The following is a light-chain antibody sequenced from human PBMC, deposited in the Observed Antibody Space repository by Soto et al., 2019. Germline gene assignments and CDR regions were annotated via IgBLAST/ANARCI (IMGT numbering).Light chain of an antibody. CDR2: KAS. CDR1: QSISNW. Sequence: DIQMTQSPSTLSASVGDRVTSTCRASQSISNWLAWYQQKPGKAPKLLIYKASSLESGVPSRFSGSGSGTEFTLTISSLQPDDFATYYCQQYNSSFGQGTKVDI. V-gene: IGKV1-5*03. J-gene: IGKJ2*01. CDR3: QQYNSS.